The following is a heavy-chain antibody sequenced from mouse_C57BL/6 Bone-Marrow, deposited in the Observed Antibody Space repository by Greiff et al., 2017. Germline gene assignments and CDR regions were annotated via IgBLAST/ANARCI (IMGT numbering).Heavy chain of an antibody. CDR1: GFTFSSYA. J-gene: IGHJ4*01. V-gene: IGHV5-4*01. CDR2: LSDGGSYT. Sequence: EVQVVESGGGLVKPGGSLKLSCAASGFTFSSYAMSWVRQTPDKRLEWVATLSDGGSYTYYPDNVKGRFTLSRDNAKNNLYLQMSHLKSADTAMYYCARDRWLRDAMDDGGQGTSVNVSS. D-gene: IGHD2-2*01. CDR3: ARDRWLRDAMDD.